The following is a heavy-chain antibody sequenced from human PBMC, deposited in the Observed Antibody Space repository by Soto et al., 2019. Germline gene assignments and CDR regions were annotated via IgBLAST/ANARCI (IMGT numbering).Heavy chain of an antibody. CDR3: ARWSFPDYYGMDV. CDR1: GGSISSYY. J-gene: IGHJ6*02. Sequence: SETLSLTCTVSGGSISSYYWSWIRQPPGKGLEWIGCIYYSGSTNYNPSLKSRVTISVDTSKNQFSLKLSSVTAADTAVYYCARWSFPDYYGMDVWGQGTTVTVSS. CDR2: IYYSGST. V-gene: IGHV4-59*01.